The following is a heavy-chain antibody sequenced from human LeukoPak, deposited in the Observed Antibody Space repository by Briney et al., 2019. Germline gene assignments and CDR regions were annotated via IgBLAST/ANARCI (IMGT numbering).Heavy chain of an antibody. Sequence: SETLSLTCTVSGGSITSSSYYWGWIRQPPGKRLQWTGSFYYSGSTYYNPSLKSRVTIYVDTSKNQFSLKLSSVTAADTAVYYCARGRRDGYNLEYFDKWGQGTLVTVSS. J-gene: IGHJ4*02. D-gene: IGHD5-24*01. CDR1: GGSITSSSYY. V-gene: IGHV4-39*01. CDR2: FYYSGST. CDR3: ARGRRDGYNLEYFDK.